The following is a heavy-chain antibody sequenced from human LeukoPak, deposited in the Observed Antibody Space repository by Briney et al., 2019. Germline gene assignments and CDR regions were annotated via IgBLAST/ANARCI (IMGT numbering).Heavy chain of an antibody. J-gene: IGHJ6*03. CDR3: AREGSYYYGSGCYYISRHYYYYMDV. CDR1: GGSISSGSYY. D-gene: IGHD3-10*01. Sequence: SETLSLTCTVSGGSISSGSYYWIWIRQPAGKGLEWIGRIYTSGSTNYNPSLKSRVTISVDTSKNQFSLKLSSVTAADTAVYYCAREGSYYYGSGCYYISRHYYYYMDVWGKGTTVTISS. CDR2: IYTSGST. V-gene: IGHV4-61*02.